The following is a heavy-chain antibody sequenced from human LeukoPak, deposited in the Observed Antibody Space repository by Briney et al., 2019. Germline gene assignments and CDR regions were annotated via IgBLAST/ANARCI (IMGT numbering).Heavy chain of an antibody. D-gene: IGHD6-19*01. CDR3: ARGQWLVLGYWYFDL. CDR2: IYHSGST. V-gene: IGHV4-4*02. CDR1: GGSISSSNW. Sequence: SETLSLTCAVSGGSISSSNWWSWVRQPPGKGLEWIGEIYHSGSTNYNPSLKSRVTISVDKSKNQFSLKLSSVTAADTAVYYCARGQWLVLGYWYFDLWGRGTLVTVSS. J-gene: IGHJ2*01.